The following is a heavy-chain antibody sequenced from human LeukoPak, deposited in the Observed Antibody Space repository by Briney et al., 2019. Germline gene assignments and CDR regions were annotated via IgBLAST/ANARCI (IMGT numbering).Heavy chain of an antibody. Sequence: GGSLRLSCAASGFTFSNYWMHWVRQAPGKGLVWVSRINSDGSSTNYADSVKGRFTISRDNAKNTLYLQMNSLRAEDTAVYYCTRTLYSSSSRGFDYWGQGTLVTVSS. D-gene: IGHD6-6*01. CDR1: GFTFSNYW. V-gene: IGHV3-74*01. CDR3: TRTLYSSSSRGFDY. J-gene: IGHJ4*02. CDR2: INSDGSST.